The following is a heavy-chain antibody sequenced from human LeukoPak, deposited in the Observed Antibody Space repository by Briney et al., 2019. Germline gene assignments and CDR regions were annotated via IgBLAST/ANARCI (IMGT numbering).Heavy chain of an antibody. CDR1: GGSFSGYY. Sequence: PSETLSLTCAVYGGSFSGYYWSWIRQPPGKGLEWIGEINHSGSTNYNPSLKSRVTISVDTSKNQFPLKLSSVTAADTAVYYCARVPVLRFLENPEHGGFDPWGQGTLVTVSS. V-gene: IGHV4-34*01. CDR2: INHSGST. J-gene: IGHJ5*02. CDR3: ARVPVLRFLENPEHGGFDP. D-gene: IGHD3-3*01.